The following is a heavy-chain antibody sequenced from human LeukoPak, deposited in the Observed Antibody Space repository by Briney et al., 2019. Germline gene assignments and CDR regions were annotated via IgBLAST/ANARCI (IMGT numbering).Heavy chain of an antibody. Sequence: GGSLRLSCAASGFTFSSYVMHWVRQAPGKGLEWVAVISYDGSNKYYADSVKGRFTISRDNSKNTLYLQMNSLRAEDTVVYYCARGGHDYVWGSFLYYFDYWGQGTLVTVSS. V-gene: IGHV3-30*14. CDR3: ARGGHDYVWGSFLYYFDY. CDR1: GFTFSSYV. J-gene: IGHJ4*02. D-gene: IGHD3-16*01. CDR2: ISYDGSNK.